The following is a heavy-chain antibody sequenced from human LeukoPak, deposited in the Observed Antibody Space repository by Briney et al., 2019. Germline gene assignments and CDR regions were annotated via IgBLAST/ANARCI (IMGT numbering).Heavy chain of an antibody. D-gene: IGHD3-3*01. J-gene: IGHJ6*02. CDR1: GGSISSYY. CDR3: ARDAFSKQKYDFWSGYYRSYYGMDV. V-gene: IGHV4-59*01. CDR2: IYYSGST. Sequence: SETLSLTCTVSGGSISSYYWSWIRQPPGKGLEWTGYIYYSGSTNYNPSLKSRVTISVDTSKNQFSLKLSSVTAADTAVYYCARDAFSKQKYDFWSGYYRSYYGMDVWGQGTTVTVSS.